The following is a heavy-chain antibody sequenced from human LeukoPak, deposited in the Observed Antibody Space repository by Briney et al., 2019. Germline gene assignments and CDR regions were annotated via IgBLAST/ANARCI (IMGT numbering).Heavy chain of an antibody. J-gene: IGHJ5*02. CDR2: IIPILGIA. D-gene: IGHD2-15*01. Sequence: ASVKVSCKASGGTFSSYAISWVRQAPGQGLEWMGRIIPILGIANYAQKFQGRVTITADKSTSTAYMELSSLRSEDTAVYYCARVGCSGGSCYSRWFDPWGQGTLVTVSS. V-gene: IGHV1-69*04. CDR3: ARVGCSGGSCYSRWFDP. CDR1: GGTFSSYA.